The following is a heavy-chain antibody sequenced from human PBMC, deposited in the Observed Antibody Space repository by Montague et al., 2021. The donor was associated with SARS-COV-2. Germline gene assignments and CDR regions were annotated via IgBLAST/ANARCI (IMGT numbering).Heavy chain of an antibody. J-gene: IGHJ4*02. CDR2: IYYYGSG. Sequence: SETLSLTCTVAGDSVSRSYWNWIRQSPGKGLEWIGNIYYYGSGXXXSSXKIRLAISLDTSKNQLSLTLTSVTAADTATYYCARQITMGRERFDSWGQGTLVLVSS. CDR3: ARQITMGRERFDS. V-gene: IGHV4-59*08. CDR1: GDSVSRSY. D-gene: IGHD3-10*01.